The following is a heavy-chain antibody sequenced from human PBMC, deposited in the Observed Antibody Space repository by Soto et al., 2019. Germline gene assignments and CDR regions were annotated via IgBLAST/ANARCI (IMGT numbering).Heavy chain of an antibody. CDR1: GFTFGRHG. J-gene: IGHJ4*02. CDR2: IWFDGSDK. V-gene: IGHV3-33*01. CDR3: ARDQGKVHFDY. Sequence: QVQLVESGGDVVQPGTSLRLSCAATGFTFGRHGMHWVRQAPGKGPEWVAVIWFDGSDKYYADSVKGRFTISRDNPRNTLYLQMDNLRVEDTALYYCARDQGKVHFDYWGQGTLVTVSS. D-gene: IGHD3-10*01.